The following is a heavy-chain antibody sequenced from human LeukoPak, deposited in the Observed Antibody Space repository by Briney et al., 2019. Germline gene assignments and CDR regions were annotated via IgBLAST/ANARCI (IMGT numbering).Heavy chain of an antibody. Sequence: ASVKVSCKASGGTLSSYAISWVRQAPGQGLEWMGGIIPIFGTANYAQKFQGRVTITADESTSTAYMELSSLRSEDTAVYYCALSGSYPDAFDIWGQGTMVTVSS. V-gene: IGHV1-69*13. D-gene: IGHD1-26*01. J-gene: IGHJ3*02. CDR1: GGTLSSYA. CDR2: IIPIFGTA. CDR3: ALSGSYPDAFDI.